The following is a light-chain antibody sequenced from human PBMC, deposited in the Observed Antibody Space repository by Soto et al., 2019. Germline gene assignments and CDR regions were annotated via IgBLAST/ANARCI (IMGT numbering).Light chain of an antibody. CDR1: QSVSSD. CDR3: QQYNNWPLT. J-gene: IGKJ4*01. CDR2: DAS. Sequence: EKVMTQSPATLSVSPGERATLSCRASQSVSSDLAWYQQKPGQAPRLLIYDASTRATGIPARFSGSGSETEFPLTISSLQSEDFAVYYCQQYNNWPLTFGGGTKVEIK. V-gene: IGKV3-15*01.